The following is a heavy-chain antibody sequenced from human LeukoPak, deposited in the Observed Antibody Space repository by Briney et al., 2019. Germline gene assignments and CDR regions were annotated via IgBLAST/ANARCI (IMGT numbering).Heavy chain of an antibody. Sequence: SETLSLTCTVSGGSISSHYWSWIRQPPGKGLEWIGSIYYSGSTYYNPSLKSRVTISVDTSKNQFSLKLSSVTAADTAVYYCARDRPDGYNYDYWGQGTLVTVSS. CDR1: GGSISSHY. D-gene: IGHD5-24*01. V-gene: IGHV4-59*11. CDR2: IYYSGST. J-gene: IGHJ4*02. CDR3: ARDRPDGYNYDY.